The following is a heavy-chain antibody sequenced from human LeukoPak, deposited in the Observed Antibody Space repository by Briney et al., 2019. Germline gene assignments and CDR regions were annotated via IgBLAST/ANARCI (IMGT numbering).Heavy chain of an antibody. J-gene: IGHJ4*02. D-gene: IGHD3-10*01. CDR3: ARDHGTMVRGASEGFDY. CDR2: ISSSSSTI. CDR1: GFTFSSYS. V-gene: IGHV3-48*01. Sequence: GGSLRLSCAASGFTFSSYSMNWVRQAPGKGLEWVSYISSSSSTIYYADSVKGRFTISRDNAKNSLYLQMNSLRAEDTAVYYCARDHGTMVRGASEGFDYWGQGTLVTVSS.